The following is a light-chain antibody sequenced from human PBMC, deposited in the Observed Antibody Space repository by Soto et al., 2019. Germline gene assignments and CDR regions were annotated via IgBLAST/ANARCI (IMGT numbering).Light chain of an antibody. V-gene: IGKV3-11*01. J-gene: IGKJ4*01. CDR1: QSVSSY. Sequence: EIVMTQSPATLSVSPGERTTLSCRASQSVSSYLAWYQQKPGQAPRLLIYDASNRATGIPARFSGSGSGTDFTLPISSLEPEDFAAYYCQQRSNWPSLTFGGGTKVDIK. CDR2: DAS. CDR3: QQRSNWPSLT.